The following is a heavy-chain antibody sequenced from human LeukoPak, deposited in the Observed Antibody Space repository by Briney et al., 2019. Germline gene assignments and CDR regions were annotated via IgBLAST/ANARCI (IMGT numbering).Heavy chain of an antibody. CDR1: GESIRSGHYY. CDR2: IYYSGST. J-gene: IGHJ2*01. Sequence: SETLSLTCTVSGESIRSGHYYWGWIRQPPGKGLKWIGSIYYSGSTYYNPSVKSRVTISVDTSKNQFSLKLSSVTAADTAVYYCAREGGDYGGNSQFWYFDLWGRGTLVTVSS. V-gene: IGHV4-39*07. CDR3: AREGGDYGGNSQFWYFDL. D-gene: IGHD4-23*01.